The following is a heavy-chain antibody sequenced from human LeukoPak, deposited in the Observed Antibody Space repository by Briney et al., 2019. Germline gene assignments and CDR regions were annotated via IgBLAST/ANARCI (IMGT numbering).Heavy chain of an antibody. V-gene: IGHV4-59*01. CDR1: GGSISSYY. CDR3: ARKHYDILTGYYPPEE. CDR2: IYYSGST. J-gene: IGHJ4*02. Sequence: PSETLSLTCTVSGGSISSYYWSWIRQPPGKGLEWIGYIYYSGSTNYNPSLKSRVTISVDTSKNQFSLKLSSVTAADTAVYYCARKHYDILTGYYPPEEWGQGTLVTVSS. D-gene: IGHD3-9*01.